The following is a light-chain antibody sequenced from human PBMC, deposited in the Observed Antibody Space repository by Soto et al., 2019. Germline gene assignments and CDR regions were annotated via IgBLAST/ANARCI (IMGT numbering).Light chain of an antibody. V-gene: IGLV2-8*01. J-gene: IGLJ1*01. Sequence: QSALTQPPSASESPGQSVTISCTGTKNDIGVYDFVSWYQHHPGKAPRLIIYEVVQRPSGVPDRCSGSKSGNTASLTVSGLQAADEADYFCKSYAGSNTYVFGSGTKLTVL. CDR3: KSYAGSNTYV. CDR1: KNDIGVYDF. CDR2: EVV.